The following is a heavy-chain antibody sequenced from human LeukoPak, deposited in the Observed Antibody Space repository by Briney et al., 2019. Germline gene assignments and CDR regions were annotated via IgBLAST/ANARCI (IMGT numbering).Heavy chain of an antibody. J-gene: IGHJ6*02. CDR3: AREDRYYYGMDL. Sequence: SETLSLTCTVSGGSISSYYWSWIRQPPGKGLEWIGYIYYSGSTNYNPSLKSRVTISVDTSKNQFSLKLSSVTAADTAVYYCAREDRYYYGMDLWGQGTTVTVSS. CDR1: GGSISSYY. CDR2: IYYSGST. V-gene: IGHV4-59*01.